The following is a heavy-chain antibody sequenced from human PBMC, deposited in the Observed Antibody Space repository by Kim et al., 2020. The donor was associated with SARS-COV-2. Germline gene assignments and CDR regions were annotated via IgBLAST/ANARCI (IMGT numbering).Heavy chain of an antibody. CDR1: GFTFSYYS. Sequence: GGSLRLSCAASGFTFSYYSMNWVRQAPGKGLEWISYILSNSSTIYYADSVRGRFTVYRDNAKNSLYLQMKSLRDEDTAVYYCAREGPGWDFDYWGQGTPVTVSS. CDR2: ILSNSSTI. D-gene: IGHD1-26*01. V-gene: IGHV3-48*02. CDR3: AREGPGWDFDY. J-gene: IGHJ4*02.